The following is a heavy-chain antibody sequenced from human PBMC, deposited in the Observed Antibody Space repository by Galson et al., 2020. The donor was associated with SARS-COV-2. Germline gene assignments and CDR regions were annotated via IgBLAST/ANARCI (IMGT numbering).Heavy chain of an antibody. CDR3: AGSHKNCWYNFDN. D-gene: IGHD6-13*01. Sequence: KIGESLKISCTASGLIFSDYYMTWIRQAPGKGLEWISYISPSSDYTNYADSARGRFTISRDNTKTSLFLHMASLRAEDTAVYYCAGSHKNCWYNFDNGGQGALVTVSS. CDR1: GLIFSDYY. J-gene: IGHJ4*02. CDR2: ISPSSDYT. V-gene: IGHV3-11*03.